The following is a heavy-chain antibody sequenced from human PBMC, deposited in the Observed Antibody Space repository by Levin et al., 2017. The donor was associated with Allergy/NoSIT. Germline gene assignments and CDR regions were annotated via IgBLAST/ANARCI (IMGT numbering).Heavy chain of an antibody. Sequence: GGSLRLSCAASGFTFSSYAMHWVRQAPGKGLEWVAVISYDGSNKYYADSVKGRFTISRDNSKNTLYLQMNSLRAEDTAVYYCARDYELGGGGSGSGLCPGIWGQGTMVTVSS. D-gene: IGHD3-10*01. CDR3: ARDYELGGGGSGSGLCPGI. CDR1: GFTFSSYA. J-gene: IGHJ3*02. V-gene: IGHV3-30-3*01. CDR2: ISYDGSNK.